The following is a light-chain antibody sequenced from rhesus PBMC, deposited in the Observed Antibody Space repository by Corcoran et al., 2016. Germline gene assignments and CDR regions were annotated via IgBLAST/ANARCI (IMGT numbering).Light chain of an antibody. CDR1: QSLNNF. CDR2: IAS. CDR3: QQGYSYPLP. J-gene: IGKJ4*01. V-gene: IGKV1S9*01. Sequence: DIQMTQSPSSLSASGGDRVTITCQASQSLNNFLNCYQQKPGKVPKLLIYIASTLQSEIPSRFSGSGSGTDFTLPLSSLTPGDFATCYCQQGYSYPLPFGGGTKVEL.